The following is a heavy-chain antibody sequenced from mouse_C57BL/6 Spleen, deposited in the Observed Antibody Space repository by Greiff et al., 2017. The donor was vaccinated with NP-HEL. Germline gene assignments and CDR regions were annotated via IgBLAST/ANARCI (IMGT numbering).Heavy chain of an antibody. D-gene: IGHD1-1*01. Sequence: EVQLQQSGTVLARPGASVKMSCKTSGYTFTSYWMHWVKQRPGQGLEWIGAIYPGNSDTSYNQKFKGKAKLTAVTSASTAYMELSSLTNEDSAVYYCTRLTTVEGGYFDYWGQGTTLTVSS. CDR1: GYTFTSYW. V-gene: IGHV1-5*01. J-gene: IGHJ2*01. CDR2: IYPGNSDT. CDR3: TRLTTVEGGYFDY.